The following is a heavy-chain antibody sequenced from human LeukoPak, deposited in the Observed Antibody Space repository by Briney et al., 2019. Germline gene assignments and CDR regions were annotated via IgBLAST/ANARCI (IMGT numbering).Heavy chain of an antibody. D-gene: IGHD6-13*01. Sequence: ASVKVSCKASGYTFTSYGFSWVRQAPGQGLEWMGWINPNSGGTNYAQKFQGRVTMTRDTSISTAYMELSRLRSDDTAVYYCARVRSRGIDYWGQGTLVTVSS. CDR3: ARVRSRGIDY. J-gene: IGHJ4*02. V-gene: IGHV1-2*02. CDR2: INPNSGGT. CDR1: GYTFTSYG.